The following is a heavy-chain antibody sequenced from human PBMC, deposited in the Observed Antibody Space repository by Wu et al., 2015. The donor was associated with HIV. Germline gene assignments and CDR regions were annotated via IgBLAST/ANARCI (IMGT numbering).Heavy chain of an antibody. CDR2: ISGYNGNT. Sequence: QVQLVQSGAEVKKPGTSVKVSCKASGYTFTSFGITWVRQAPGQGLEWMGWISGYNGNTNYAQKFQGRVTMTTDTYTSTAYIELSGLTSDDTAVYYCTRDELFRVDDAFDMVGRRDTGHRLF. J-gene: IGHJ3*02. CDR1: GYTFTSFG. V-gene: IGHV1-18*01. D-gene: IGHD2-15*01. CDR3: TRDELFRVDDAFDM.